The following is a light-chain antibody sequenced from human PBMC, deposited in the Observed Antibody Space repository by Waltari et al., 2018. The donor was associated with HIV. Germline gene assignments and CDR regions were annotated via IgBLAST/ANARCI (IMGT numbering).Light chain of an antibody. V-gene: IGKV4-1*01. CDR2: WAS. CDR1: QSVFYSSNNKNY. J-gene: IGKJ2*01. Sequence: DIVMTQSPDSVAVSLGERATINCRSSQSVFYSSNNKNYLAWYQQKPGQSPKLLIYWASTRESGVPDRFSGSGSGTDFTLTISSLQAEDVAVYYCQQYFSVPYTFGQGTKLEIK. CDR3: QQYFSVPYT.